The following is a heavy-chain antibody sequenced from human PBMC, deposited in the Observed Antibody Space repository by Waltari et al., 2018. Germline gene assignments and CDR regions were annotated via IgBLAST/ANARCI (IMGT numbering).Heavy chain of an antibody. Sequence: EVQLLESGGGLVQPGGSLRLSCAASGFTFSSYAMSWVRQAPGKGLEWVSAISGSGGSTYYADSVKGRFTISRDNSKNTLYLQMNSLRAEDTAVYYGARDGSGSNRAYCFDYWGQGTLVTVSS. CDR2: ISGSGGST. V-gene: IGHV3-23*01. CDR1: GFTFSSYA. J-gene: IGHJ4*02. D-gene: IGHD3-10*01. CDR3: ARDGSGSNRAYCFDY.